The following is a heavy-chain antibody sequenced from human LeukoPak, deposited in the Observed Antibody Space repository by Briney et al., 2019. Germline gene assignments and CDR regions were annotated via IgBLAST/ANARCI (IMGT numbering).Heavy chain of an antibody. CDR2: ISYDGGNK. CDR1: GFTFSSYG. V-gene: IGHV3-30*18. CDR3: AKGVEVAGNY. Sequence: GRSLRLSCAASGFTFSSYGMHWVRQAPGKGLGWVAVISYDGGNKYYADSVKGRFTISRDNSKNTLYLQMNSLRAEDTAVYYCAKGVEVAGNYWGQGTLDSVS. D-gene: IGHD6-19*01. J-gene: IGHJ4*02.